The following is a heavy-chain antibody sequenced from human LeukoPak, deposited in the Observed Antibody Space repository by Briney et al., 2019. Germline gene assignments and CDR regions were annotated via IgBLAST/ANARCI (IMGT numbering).Heavy chain of an antibody. CDR1: GFTFSGLW. CDR2: INSDGNEG. J-gene: IGHJ4*02. D-gene: IGHD4-17*01. V-gene: IGHV3-7*01. Sequence: GGSLRLSCAVSGFTFSGLWMSWSRQAPGKGLEWVASINSDGNEGYYADVVKGRFTISRDNAKNSLYLQMNSLRAEDTAVYYCAPLPPKVTTFIVPNWAQGTLVTVSS. CDR3: APLPPKVTTFIVPN.